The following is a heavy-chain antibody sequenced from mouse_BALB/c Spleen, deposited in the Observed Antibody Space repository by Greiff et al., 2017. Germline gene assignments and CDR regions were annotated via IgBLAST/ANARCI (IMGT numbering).Heavy chain of an antibody. CDR2: IDPANGNT. V-gene: IGHV14-3*02. CDR1: GFNINDTY. CDR3: ARGDYDAMDY. J-gene: IGHJ4*01. Sequence: EVKLVESGAELVKPGASVKLSCTASGFNINDTYMHWVKQRPEQGLEWIGRIDPANGNTKYDPKFQGKATITADTSSNTAYLQLSSLTSEDTAVYYCARGDYDAMDYWGQGTSVTVSS. D-gene: IGHD1-1*02.